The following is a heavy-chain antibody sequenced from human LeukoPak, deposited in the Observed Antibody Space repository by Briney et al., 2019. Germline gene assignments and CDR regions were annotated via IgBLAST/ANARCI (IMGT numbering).Heavy chain of an antibody. CDR2: ISDNSGYK. V-gene: IGHV3-21*01. J-gene: IGHJ5*02. Sequence: GGSLRLSCAASGFTFNSYTMNWVRQAPGKGLEWVSSISDNSGYKYYADSAKGRFTISRDNAKNSLYPQLNSLRAEDTAVYYCARGPPLDHWGQGTLVTVSS. CDR3: ARGPPLDH. CDR1: GFTFNSYT.